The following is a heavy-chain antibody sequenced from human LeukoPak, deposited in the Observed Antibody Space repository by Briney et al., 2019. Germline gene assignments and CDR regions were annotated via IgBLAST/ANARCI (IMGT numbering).Heavy chain of an antibody. J-gene: IGHJ4*02. Sequence: QPGGSLRLSCAASGFTFSNYNMNWVRQAPGKGLEWISYISTSSSTIYYADSVKGRFTISRDNANNSLYLQMNSLRAEDTAIYYCARKGLAVAAGLDYWGQGTLVTVSS. D-gene: IGHD6-19*01. V-gene: IGHV3-48*01. CDR2: ISTSSSTI. CDR1: GFTFSNYN. CDR3: ARKGLAVAAGLDY.